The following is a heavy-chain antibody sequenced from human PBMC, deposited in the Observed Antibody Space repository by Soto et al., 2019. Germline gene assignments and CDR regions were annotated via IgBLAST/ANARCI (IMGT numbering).Heavy chain of an antibody. CDR3: VGGYYFGDY. Sequence: QVQLVESGGGVVQPGRSLSLSYAASGFTFSSYGMHWVRQAPGKGLEWVAVISSDGSNKYYADSVKGRFTISRDNSKNTLYLQMNSLRAEDTAVYYCVGGYYFGDYWGQGTLVTVSS. CDR1: GFTFSSYG. D-gene: IGHD3-22*01. J-gene: IGHJ4*02. CDR2: ISSDGSNK. V-gene: IGHV3-30*03.